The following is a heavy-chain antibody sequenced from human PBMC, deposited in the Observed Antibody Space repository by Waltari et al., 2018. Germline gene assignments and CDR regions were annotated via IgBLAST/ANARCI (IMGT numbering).Heavy chain of an antibody. D-gene: IGHD3-10*01. CDR1: GFTFSIYG. CDR2: IRYDGSNK. J-gene: IGHJ5*02. V-gene: IGHV3-30*02. Sequence: QVQLVESGGGVVQPGGSLRLSCAASGFTFSIYGLHWVRQAPGKGLEWVAFIRYDGSNKYYADSVKGRFTISRDNSKNTLYLQMNSLRAEDTAVYYCAKFREEGNWFDPWGQGTLVTVSS. CDR3: AKFREEGNWFDP.